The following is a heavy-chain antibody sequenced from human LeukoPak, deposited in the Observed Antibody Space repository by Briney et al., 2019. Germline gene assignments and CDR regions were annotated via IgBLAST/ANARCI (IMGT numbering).Heavy chain of an antibody. V-gene: IGHV1-69*13. Sequence: SVKVSCKASGGTFSSYAISWVRQAPGQGLERMGGIIPIFGTANYAQKFQGRVTITADESTSTAYMELSSLRSEDTAVYYCARVRNYYDSSGSFDYRGQGTLVTVSS. CDR3: ARVRNYYDSSGSFDY. CDR1: GGTFSSYA. D-gene: IGHD3-22*01. CDR2: IIPIFGTA. J-gene: IGHJ4*02.